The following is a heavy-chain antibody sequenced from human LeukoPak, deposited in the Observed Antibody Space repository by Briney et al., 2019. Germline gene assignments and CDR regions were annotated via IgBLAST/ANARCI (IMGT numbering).Heavy chain of an antibody. V-gene: IGHV4-4*07. CDR1: GGSISSYY. CDR3: ARVAVTGSYPLDY. J-gene: IGHJ4*02. Sequence: SETLSLTCTVSGGSISSYYWSWIRQPAGKGLEWIGRIYTSGSTTYNPSLKSRVTISVDTSKNQFSLPLSSVTAPDTAVYYCARVAVTGSYPLDYWGQRTLVTVSS. D-gene: IGHD3-10*01. CDR2: IYTSGST.